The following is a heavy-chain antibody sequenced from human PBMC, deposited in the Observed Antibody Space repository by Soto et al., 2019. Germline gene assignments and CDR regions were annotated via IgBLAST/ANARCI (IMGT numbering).Heavy chain of an antibody. CDR1: GFSFSSYS. Sequence: EVQLVESGGGLAQPGGSLRLSCAGSGFSFSSYSMNWGRRTTGKGLEWVSYNRSSSSSIYDADSVKGRFTIARDNDKNSLYLQMNSLRVEDTAVYYCERDRISLGYWGQGTLVTVSS. V-gene: IGHV3-48*01. CDR3: ERDRISLGY. CDR2: NRSSSSSI. D-gene: IGHD3-10*01. J-gene: IGHJ4*02.